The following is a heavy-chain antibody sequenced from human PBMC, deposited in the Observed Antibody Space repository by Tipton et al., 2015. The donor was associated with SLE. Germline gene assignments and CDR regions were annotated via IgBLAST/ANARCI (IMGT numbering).Heavy chain of an antibody. CDR1: GFTFSYYA. J-gene: IGHJ3*02. D-gene: IGHD3-16*01. CDR2: ISYDGSKK. CDR3: TRADYIWGRRVAFDI. Sequence: SLRLSCAASGFTFSYYAMHWVRQAPGKGLEWVAVISYDGSKKLYPDSLKGRFTISRDSSKSTLDLQMNSLRAEDTAVYYCTRADYIWGRRVAFDIWGQGTMFTVSS. V-gene: IGHV3-30-3*01.